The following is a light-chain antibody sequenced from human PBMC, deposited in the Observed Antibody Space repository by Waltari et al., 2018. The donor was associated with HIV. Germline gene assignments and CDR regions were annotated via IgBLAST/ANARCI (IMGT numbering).Light chain of an antibody. V-gene: IGLV2-11*01. Sequence: QSALTQPRSVSGSPGQSVTMSCTGTSNTIGGYNHVSWYQQHPGKCPQLLIYDFSQRPSAVPDRFSVSKSGNTASLTISGLQAEDEADYYCSSYAGSYPVFGGGTKLTVL. CDR2: DFS. CDR1: SNTIGGYNH. J-gene: IGLJ3*02. CDR3: SSYAGSYPV.